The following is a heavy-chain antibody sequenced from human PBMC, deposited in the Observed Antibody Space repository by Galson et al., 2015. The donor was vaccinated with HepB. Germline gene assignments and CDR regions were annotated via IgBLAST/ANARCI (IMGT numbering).Heavy chain of an antibody. CDR3: VKNGDMVATIFAY. V-gene: IGHV3-48*02. Sequence: SLRLSCAASGFTFSRFAMNWVRQAPGKGLEWVSYISISSTTIYYADSVKGRFTIPRDNAKNLVVLQMNSLRDEDTALYYCVKNGDMVATIFAYWGQGALVTVSS. J-gene: IGHJ4*02. CDR1: GFTFSRFA. CDR2: ISISSTTI. D-gene: IGHD5-12*01.